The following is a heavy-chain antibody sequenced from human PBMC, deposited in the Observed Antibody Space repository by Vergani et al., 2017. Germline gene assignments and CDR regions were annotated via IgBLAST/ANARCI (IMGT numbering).Heavy chain of an antibody. CDR1: GGSFSGYY. Sequence: QVQLQQWGAGLLKPSETLSLTCAVYGGSFSGYYWSWIRQPPGKGLAWIGENNPSGSTNYNPSLLRRVTISVDPSKNQFSLRLSSVPGADTAVYYCARGRIMYSGSWYGRVEGWSVARLDYWGQGTLVTVSS. CDR2: NNPSGST. V-gene: IGHV4-34*01. J-gene: IGHJ4*02. CDR3: ARGRIMYSGSWYGRVEGWSVARLDY. D-gene: IGHD6-13*01.